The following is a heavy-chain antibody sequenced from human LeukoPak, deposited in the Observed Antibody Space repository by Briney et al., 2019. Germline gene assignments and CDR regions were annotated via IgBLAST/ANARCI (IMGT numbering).Heavy chain of an antibody. D-gene: IGHD3-22*01. J-gene: IGHJ4*02. Sequence: GGSLKLSCAASGFTFSGSAMHWVRQASGKGVEWVGRIRSKPNSYATAYAASEQGRFTISRDDSKNTEYLQMNSLKTEDTAVYYCTRLGYYYDSSGNFDYWGQGTLVTVSS. CDR3: TRLGYYYDSSGNFDY. CDR2: IRSKPNSYAT. V-gene: IGHV3-73*01. CDR1: GFTFSGSA.